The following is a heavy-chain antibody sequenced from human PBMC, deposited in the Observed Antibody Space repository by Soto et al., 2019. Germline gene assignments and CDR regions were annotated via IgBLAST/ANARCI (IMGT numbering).Heavy chain of an antibody. CDR2: IYYSGST. Sequence: SETLCLTCTVSGGSISSIIYYWGWIRQPPGKGLEWIGSIYYSGSTYYNPSLKSRVTISVDTSKNQFSLKLSSVTAADTAVYYCARRGGSGYYGYYYYYGMDVWGQGTTVTVSS. D-gene: IGHD3-22*01. CDR1: GGSISSIIYY. J-gene: IGHJ6*02. CDR3: ARRGGSGYYGYYYYYGMDV. V-gene: IGHV4-39*01.